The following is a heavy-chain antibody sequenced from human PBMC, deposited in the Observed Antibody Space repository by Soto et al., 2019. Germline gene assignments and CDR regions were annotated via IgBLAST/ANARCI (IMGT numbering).Heavy chain of an antibody. CDR1: GYTFTSYG. J-gene: IGHJ3*02. D-gene: IGHD1-20*01. CDR2: ISAYNGNT. CDR3: ARDLRYNWIFPSVEKSFDI. V-gene: IGHV1-18*01. Sequence: GASVKVSCKASGYTFTSYGISWVRQAPGQGLEWMGWISAYNGNTNYAQKLQGRVTMTTDTSTSTAYMELRSPRSDDTAVYYCARDLRYNWIFPSVEKSFDIRGQATMVTGS.